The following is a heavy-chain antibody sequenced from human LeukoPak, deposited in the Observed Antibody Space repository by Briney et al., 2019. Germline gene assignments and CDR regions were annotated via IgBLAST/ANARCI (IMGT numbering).Heavy chain of an antibody. D-gene: IGHD5-24*01. CDR3: ARDRGGWLQSAQTLIDY. V-gene: IGHV3-30*12. J-gene: IGHJ4*02. Sequence: GGSLRLSCAASGFTFSSYGMYWVRQAPGKGLEWVAVIWYDGSNKYYTDSVKGRFTISRDNSRSTLYLQMNSLRAEDTAVYYCARDRGGWLQSAQTLIDYWGQGTLVTVSS. CDR1: GFTFSSYG. CDR2: IWYDGSNK.